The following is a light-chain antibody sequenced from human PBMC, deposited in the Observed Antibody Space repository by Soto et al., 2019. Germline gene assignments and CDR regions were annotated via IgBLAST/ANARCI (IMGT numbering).Light chain of an antibody. CDR3: HHYGSSPPWT. CDR2: DAS. Sequence: EIVLTQSPATLSLSPGERATLSCRASQSVSNFFAWYQQKPGQAPRLLIYDASSRATGIPARFSGSGSGTDFTLTISRLEPEDIAVYYCHHYGSSPPWTFGQGTKVEVK. CDR1: QSVSNF. V-gene: IGKV3-20*01. J-gene: IGKJ1*01.